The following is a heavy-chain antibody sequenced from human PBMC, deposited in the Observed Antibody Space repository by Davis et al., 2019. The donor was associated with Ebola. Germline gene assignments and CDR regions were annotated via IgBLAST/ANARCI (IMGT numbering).Heavy chain of an antibody. V-gene: IGHV4-59*08. CDR3: ARVPYFDDTGYYYDFDY. CDR1: GGSISTYH. CDR2: VYRSGST. Sequence: PSETLSLTCAVSGGSISTYHWSWIRQSPGKGLEWIGDVYRSGSTHYNPSLRSRVSISMDTSKNHFSLKLSSVTAADTAVYFCARVPYFDDTGYYYDFDYWGQGILVTVSS. J-gene: IGHJ4*02. D-gene: IGHD3-22*01.